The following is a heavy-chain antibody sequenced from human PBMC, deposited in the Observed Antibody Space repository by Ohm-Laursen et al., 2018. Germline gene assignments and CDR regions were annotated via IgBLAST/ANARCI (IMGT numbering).Heavy chain of an antibody. D-gene: IGHD3-22*01. CDR2: ISSSDATT. CDR1: GFTFRDHY. V-gene: IGHV3-11*01. Sequence: GSLRLSCAASGFTFRDHYMSWIRQAPGRGLEWISYISSSDATTYYADSVKGRFTVSRDNAKNSLSLQMNSLRAEDTALYYCARGGDYFDSSGYYHGLWGQGTLVTVSS. CDR3: ARGGDYFDSSGYYHGL. J-gene: IGHJ4*02.